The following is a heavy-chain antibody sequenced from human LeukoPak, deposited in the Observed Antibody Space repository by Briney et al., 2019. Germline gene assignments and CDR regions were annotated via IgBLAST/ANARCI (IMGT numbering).Heavy chain of an antibody. CDR1: GFTFSNYW. J-gene: IGHJ4*02. CDR2: IKQDGSEK. V-gene: IGHV3-7*03. CDR3: ARGRGDSSSWYFDC. Sequence: GGSLRLSCAASGFTFSNYWMSWVRQAPGKGLEWVANIKQDGSEKYYMDSVKGRFTISRDNAKNSLCLQMNSLTVEDTAMYYCARGRGDSSSWYFDCWGQGTLVTVSS. D-gene: IGHD6-13*01.